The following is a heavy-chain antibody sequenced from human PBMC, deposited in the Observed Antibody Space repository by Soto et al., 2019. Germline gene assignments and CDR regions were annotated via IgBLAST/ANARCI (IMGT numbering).Heavy chain of an antibody. V-gene: IGHV4-59*01. Sequence: SETLSLTCAGSGVSINSYYWSWIRQPPGKALKWIGYIYYSGTTNYNPSNKSRVTISVDTSKNQFSLRLSSVTAADTAVYYCARAGGRYAITAYDVWGPGTLVT. J-gene: IGHJ3*01. D-gene: IGHD1-26*01. CDR1: GVSINSYY. CDR2: IYYSGTT. CDR3: ARAGGRYAITAYDV.